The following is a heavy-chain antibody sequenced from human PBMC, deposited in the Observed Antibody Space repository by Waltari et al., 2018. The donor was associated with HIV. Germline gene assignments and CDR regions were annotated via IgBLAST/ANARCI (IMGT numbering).Heavy chain of an antibody. J-gene: IGHJ4*02. D-gene: IGHD7-27*01. CDR3: ARGRKGFLGIEDFDY. CDR2: IYNNGNT. Sequence: QVQLQESGPGLVKPSQTLSLSCVVSGVSINAGGYYWSWLRQHPGAGLEWIAHIYNNGNTYYNPSLKSRVTISLDTSEHQFSLKVSSVTAADTAVYYCARGRKGFLGIEDFDYWGQGTLVTVSS. CDR1: GVSINAGGYY. V-gene: IGHV4-31*11.